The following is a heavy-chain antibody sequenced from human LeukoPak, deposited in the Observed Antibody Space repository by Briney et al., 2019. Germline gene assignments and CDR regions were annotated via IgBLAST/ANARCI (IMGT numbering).Heavy chain of an antibody. CDR3: ARGQLVCDASDY. V-gene: IGHV3-21*01. CDR2: ISSITNYI. CDR1: GFTFSSYS. Sequence: PGGSLRFSCAASGFTFSSYSMNWVRQAPGKGLEWVSSISSITNYIYYTDSLKGRFTISRDNAKNSLYLQMNSLRAEDTAVYYCARGQLVCDASDYWGQGTLVTVSS. J-gene: IGHJ4*02. D-gene: IGHD6-13*01.